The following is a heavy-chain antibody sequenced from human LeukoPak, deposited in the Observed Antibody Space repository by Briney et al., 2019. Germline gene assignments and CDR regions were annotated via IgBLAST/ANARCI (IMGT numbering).Heavy chain of an antibody. D-gene: IGHD6-13*01. CDR3: ARGLGAAANNWFDP. CDR1: GFTFSNYW. V-gene: IGHV3-7*01. J-gene: IGHJ5*02. CDR2: IKQDGSEK. Sequence: PGGSLRLSCTASGFTFSNYWMTWVRQAPGKGLEWVASIKQDGSEKQYVGSVRGRFTISRDNAKNVLDLQMNSLRAEDTAVYYCARGLGAAANNWFDPWGQGTLVTVSS.